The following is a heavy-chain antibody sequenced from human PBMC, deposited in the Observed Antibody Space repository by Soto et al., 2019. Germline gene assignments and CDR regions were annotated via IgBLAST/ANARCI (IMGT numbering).Heavy chain of an antibody. V-gene: IGHV1-69*01. J-gene: IGHJ6*02. D-gene: IGHD1-26*01. CDR1: GGTFSSYA. CDR2: IIPIFGTA. CDR3: ARGGLNLVELGSSQNPGNDYYYGMDV. Sequence: QVQLVQSGAEVKKPGSSVKVSCKASGGTFSSYAISWVRQAPGQGLEWMGGIIPIFGTANYAQKVQGRVTITADESTSTAYMELSSLRSEDTAVYYCARGGLNLVELGSSQNPGNDYYYGMDVWGQGTTVTVSS.